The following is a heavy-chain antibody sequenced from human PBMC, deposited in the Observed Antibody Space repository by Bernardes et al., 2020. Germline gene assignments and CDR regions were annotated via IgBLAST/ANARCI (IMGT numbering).Heavy chain of an antibody. Sequence: ASVKVSCKASGYTFTGYYMHWVRQAPGQGLEWMGRINPNSGGTNYAQKFQGRVTMTRDTSISTAYMELSRLRSDDTAVYYCAREGLVWSSSSRVDYYYYGMDVWGKGTTVTVSS. J-gene: IGHJ6*04. V-gene: IGHV1-2*06. CDR3: AREGLVWSSSSRVDYYYYGMDV. CDR2: INPNSGGT. CDR1: GYTFTGYY. D-gene: IGHD6-6*01.